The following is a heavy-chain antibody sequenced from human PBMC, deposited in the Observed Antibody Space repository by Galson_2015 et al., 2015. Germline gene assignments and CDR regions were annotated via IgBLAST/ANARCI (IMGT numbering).Heavy chain of an antibody. V-gene: IGHV3-20*04. CDR1: GFTFDDYG. D-gene: IGHD1-1*01. J-gene: IGHJ4*02. Sequence: SLRLSCAASGFTFDDYGMSWVRQAPGKGLEWVSGINWNGGSTGYADSVKGRFTISRDNAKNSLYLQMNSLRAEDTALYYCARAVGPRSDDLLDYWGQGTLVTVSS. CDR2: INWNGGST. CDR3: ARAVGPRSDDLLDY.